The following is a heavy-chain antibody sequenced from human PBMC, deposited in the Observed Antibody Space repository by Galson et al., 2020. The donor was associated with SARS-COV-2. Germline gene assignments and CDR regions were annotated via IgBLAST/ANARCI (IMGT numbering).Heavy chain of an antibody. CDR1: GFIFSSYD. D-gene: IGHD3-22*01. CDR3: ARDDVYYYDSSEYMDV. V-gene: IGHV3-30*04. J-gene: IGHJ6*03. CDR2: IPYDASNV. Sequence: GGSLRLSCAASGFIFSSYDKTWHRQDPDKALGWVSLIPYDASNVYYADSVKGRLTISRVNSKNTLYLQLSSLRAEDTAVYYCARDDVYYYDSSEYMDVCGKGTSVTVSS.